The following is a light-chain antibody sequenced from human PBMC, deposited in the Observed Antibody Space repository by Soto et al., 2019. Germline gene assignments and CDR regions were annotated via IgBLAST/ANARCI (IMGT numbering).Light chain of an antibody. V-gene: IGKV3D-20*02. CDR2: GAS. CDR1: QSVSSSY. CDR3: QQGHNWPLT. Sequence: EIVLTQSPGTLSLSPGERATLSCRASQSVSSSYLAWYQQKPGQPPRLLIYGASTRATGVPARFTGSESGSEFTLTISGLQSEDFAVYYCQQGHNWPLTFGQGTRLEI. J-gene: IGKJ2*01.